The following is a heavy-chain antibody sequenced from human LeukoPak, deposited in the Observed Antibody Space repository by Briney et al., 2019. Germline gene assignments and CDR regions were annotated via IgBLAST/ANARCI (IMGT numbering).Heavy chain of an antibody. D-gene: IGHD6-19*01. CDR3: ARGVRYSSGLLENDY. Sequence: ASVKVTCKASGNTFTSYGINWVRQAPGQGLEWMGWISAYNGDTKYAQKVQGRVTMTTDTSTSTAYMELRSLRSDDTAVYYCARGVRYSSGLLENDYWGQGTLVTVSS. J-gene: IGHJ4*02. V-gene: IGHV1-18*01. CDR2: ISAYNGDT. CDR1: GNTFTSYG.